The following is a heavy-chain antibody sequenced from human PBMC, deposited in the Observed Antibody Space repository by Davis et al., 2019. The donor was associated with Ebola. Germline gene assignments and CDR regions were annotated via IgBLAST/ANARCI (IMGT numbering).Heavy chain of an antibody. CDR1: GFTFSSYA. CDR3: AREGRDGDFGY. CDR2: IYYSGST. D-gene: IGHD4-17*01. Sequence: LRLSCAASGFTFSSYAMSWIRQHPGKGLEWIGYIYYSGSTYYNPSLKSRVTISVDTSKNQFSLKLSSVTAADTAVYYCAREGRDGDFGYWGQGTLVTVSS. J-gene: IGHJ4*02. V-gene: IGHV4-31*02.